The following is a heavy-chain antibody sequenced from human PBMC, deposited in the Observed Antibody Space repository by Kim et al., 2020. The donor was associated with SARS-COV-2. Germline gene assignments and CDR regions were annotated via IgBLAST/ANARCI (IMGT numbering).Heavy chain of an antibody. CDR2: IYYSGST. Sequence: SETLSLTCTVSGGSISSSSYYWGWIRQPPGKGLEWIGSIYYSGSTYYNPSLKSRVTISVDTSKNQFSLKLSSVTAADTAVYYCAPLAVAGTWGFDYWGQGTLVTVSS. CDR3: APLAVAGTWGFDY. CDR1: GGSISSSSYY. V-gene: IGHV4-39*01. J-gene: IGHJ4*02. D-gene: IGHD6-19*01.